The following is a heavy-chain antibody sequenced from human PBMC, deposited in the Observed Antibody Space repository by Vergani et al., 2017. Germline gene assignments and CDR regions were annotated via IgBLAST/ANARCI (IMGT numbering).Heavy chain of an antibody. Sequence: VQLVESGGGVVQPGRSLRLSCAASGFTFSSYGMHWVRQAPGKGLEWVSYISSSGSTIYYADSVKGRFTISRDNAKNSLYLQMNSLRAEDTAVYYCAREDTAMDPXFDYWGQGTLVTVSS. CDR1: GFTFSSYG. V-gene: IGHV3-48*04. CDR2: ISSSGSTI. J-gene: IGHJ4*02. D-gene: IGHD5-18*01. CDR3: AREDTAMDPXFDY.